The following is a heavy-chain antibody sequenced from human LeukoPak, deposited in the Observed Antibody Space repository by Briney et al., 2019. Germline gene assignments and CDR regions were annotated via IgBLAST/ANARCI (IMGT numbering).Heavy chain of an antibody. CDR3: ANLDTAMVTDYYYGMDV. Sequence: GGSLRLSCAASGFTFSSYAMSWVRQAPGKGLEWVSAISGSGGSTYYADSVKGRFTISRDNSKNTLYLQMNSLRAEDTAVYYCANLDTAMVTDYYYGMDVWGQGTTVTVSS. V-gene: IGHV3-23*01. J-gene: IGHJ6*02. CDR2: ISGSGGST. CDR1: GFTFSSYA. D-gene: IGHD5-18*01.